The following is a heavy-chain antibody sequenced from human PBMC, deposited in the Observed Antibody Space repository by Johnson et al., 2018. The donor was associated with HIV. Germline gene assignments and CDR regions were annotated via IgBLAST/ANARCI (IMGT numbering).Heavy chain of an antibody. CDR3: STDQAGDYVWGSYRYAFDI. V-gene: IGHV3-11*01. Sequence: QVQLVESGGGLIQPGGSLRLSCAASGFTVSSNYMSWIRQAPGKGLEWVSYISGSGGTIYYADSVKGRFTISRDNAKNSLYLQMNSLKTEDTAVYFCSTDQAGDYVWGSYRYAFDIWGQGTKVTVSS. D-gene: IGHD3-16*02. CDR1: GFTVSSNY. CDR2: ISGSGGTI. J-gene: IGHJ3*02.